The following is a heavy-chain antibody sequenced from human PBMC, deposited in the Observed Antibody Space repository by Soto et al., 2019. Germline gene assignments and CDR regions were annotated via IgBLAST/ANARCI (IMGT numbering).Heavy chain of an antibody. CDR1: GFTFSSYA. Sequence: GGSLRLSCAASGFTFSSYAMSWVRQAPGKGLEWVSAISGSGGSTYYADSVKGRFTISRDNSKNTLYLQMNSLRAEDTAVYYCAKDSSDYGGEYYYYMDVWGKGTTVTVSS. D-gene: IGHD4-17*01. CDR3: AKDSSDYGGEYYYYMDV. CDR2: ISGSGGST. J-gene: IGHJ6*03. V-gene: IGHV3-23*01.